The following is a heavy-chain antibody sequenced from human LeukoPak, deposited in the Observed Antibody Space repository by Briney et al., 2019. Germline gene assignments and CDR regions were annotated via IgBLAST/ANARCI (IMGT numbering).Heavy chain of an antibody. CDR2: INLSGST. J-gene: IGHJ4*02. CDR3: AKRYFDY. CDR1: VGTFSGYY. V-gene: IGHV4-34*08. Sequence: SESLYLTCAVYVGTFSGYYWSWIRQPPGKGREWIGEINLSGSTNYNPSLKSRVTISVDTSKNQFSLKLSSVTAADTAVYYCAKRYFDYWGQGTLVTVSS.